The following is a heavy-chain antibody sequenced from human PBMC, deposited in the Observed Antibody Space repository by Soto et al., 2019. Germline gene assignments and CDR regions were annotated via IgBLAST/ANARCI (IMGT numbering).Heavy chain of an antibody. D-gene: IGHD3-16*01. Sequence: ASVKVSCKASGYTFTSYAMHWVRQATGQRLEWMGWINAGSGNTKYSQKFQGRVTITRDTSASTAYMELSSLRSEDTAVYYCASGARLDLDYWGQGTLVTVSS. V-gene: IGHV1-3*01. CDR2: INAGSGNT. J-gene: IGHJ4*02. CDR1: GYTFTSYA. CDR3: ASGARLDLDY.